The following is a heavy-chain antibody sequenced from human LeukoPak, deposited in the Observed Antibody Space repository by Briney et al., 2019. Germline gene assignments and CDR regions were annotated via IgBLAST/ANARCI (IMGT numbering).Heavy chain of an antibody. J-gene: IGHJ4*02. D-gene: IGHD6-6*01. V-gene: IGHV3-7*01. Sequence: GSLRLSCAASGFTFSTYWMTWVRQAPGKGLEWVANIKQDGSDKYYVDSVKGRFTISRDNAKNSLYLQMNSLRAEDTAVYYCARFRYSSSAFDYWGQGILVTVSS. CDR1: GFTFSTYW. CDR2: IKQDGSDK. CDR3: ARFRYSSSAFDY.